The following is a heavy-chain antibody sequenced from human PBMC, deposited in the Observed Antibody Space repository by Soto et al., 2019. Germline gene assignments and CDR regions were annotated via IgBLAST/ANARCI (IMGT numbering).Heavy chain of an antibody. CDR2: IYHSGST. D-gene: IGHD3-9*01. Sequence: SETLSLTCAVSSGSISSSNWWSWVRQPPGKGLEWIGEIYHSGSTNYNPSLKSRVTISVDKSKNQFSLKLSSVTAADTAVYYCARADFDPYYYYYYMDVWGKGTTVTVSS. J-gene: IGHJ6*03. V-gene: IGHV4-4*02. CDR3: ARADFDPYYYYYYMDV. CDR1: SGSISSSNW.